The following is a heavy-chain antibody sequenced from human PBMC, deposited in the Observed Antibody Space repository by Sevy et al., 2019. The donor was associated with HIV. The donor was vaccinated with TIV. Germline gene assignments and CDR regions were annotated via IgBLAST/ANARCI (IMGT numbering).Heavy chain of an antibody. CDR3: ARGTMVRGVITFYYYYGMDV. V-gene: IGHV4-34*01. CDR2: INHSGST. CDR1: GGSFSGYY. D-gene: IGHD3-10*01. Sequence: ETLSLTCAVYGGSFSGYYWSWIRQPPGKGLEWIGEINHSGSTNYNPSLKSRVTISVDTSKNQFSLKLSSVTAADTAVYYCARGTMVRGVITFYYYYGMDVWGQGTTVTVSS. J-gene: IGHJ6*02.